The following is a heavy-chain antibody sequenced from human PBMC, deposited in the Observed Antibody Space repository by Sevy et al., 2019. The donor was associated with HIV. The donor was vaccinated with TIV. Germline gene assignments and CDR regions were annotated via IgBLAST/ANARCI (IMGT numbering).Heavy chain of an antibody. CDR3: AREGCTKPHDY. V-gene: IGHV3-23*01. CDR1: GFTFSKYS. CDR2: LPFGCGEI. D-gene: IGHD2-8*01. Sequence: GGSLRLSCAASGFTFSKYSMSWVRQPPGKGLGWVSTLPFGCGEINYADSVKGRFTISRDNSKSSVYLQMNNLRPEDTAVYYCAREGCTKPHDYWGQGTLVTVSS. J-gene: IGHJ4*02.